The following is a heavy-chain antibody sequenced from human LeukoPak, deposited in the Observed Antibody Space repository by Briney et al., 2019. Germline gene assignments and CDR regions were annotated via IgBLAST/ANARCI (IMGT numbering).Heavy chain of an antibody. J-gene: IGHJ4*02. CDR1: GFTFSDYY. CDR2: ISSSGSTI. V-gene: IGHV3-11*04. Sequence: GGSLRLSCAASGFTFSDYYMTWIRQAPGKGLEWLSYISSSGSTIYYADSVKGRFTISRDNAKNSLYLQMNSLRAEDTAVYYCARIAPGVEVDYWGQGTLVTVSS. CDR3: ARIAPGVEVDY. D-gene: IGHD7-27*01.